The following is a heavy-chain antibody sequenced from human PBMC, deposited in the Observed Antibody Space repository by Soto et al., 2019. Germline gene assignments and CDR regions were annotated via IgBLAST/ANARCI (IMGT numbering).Heavy chain of an antibody. CDR2: MSGSSSTT. Sequence: GGSLRLSCATSGLTFSNYAMSWVRQAPGGGLEWVSSMSGSSSTTYYADSVRGRFTTSRDRSKNTLYLQMSSLRAEDTALYYCAKNQERELPRVIDFWGQGTLVTVSS. D-gene: IGHD1-7*01. CDR3: AKNQERELPRVIDF. J-gene: IGHJ4*02. V-gene: IGHV3-23*01. CDR1: GLTFSNYA.